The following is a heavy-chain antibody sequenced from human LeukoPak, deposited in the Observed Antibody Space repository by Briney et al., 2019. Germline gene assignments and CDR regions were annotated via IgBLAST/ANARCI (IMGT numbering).Heavy chain of an antibody. CDR3: AVDRRFKIFDY. V-gene: IGHV3-7*01. D-gene: IGHD5-24*01. J-gene: IGHJ4*02. CDR2: IKPDGSED. Sequence: GGSLTLSCATSGLAFSNFWMYWVRQAPGKGLEWVASIKPDGSEDFYADSVKGRFNISRDNAKNSLCLQITNLKAEDTAVYYCAVDRRFKIFDYWGQGTLVTVSS. CDR1: GLAFSNFW.